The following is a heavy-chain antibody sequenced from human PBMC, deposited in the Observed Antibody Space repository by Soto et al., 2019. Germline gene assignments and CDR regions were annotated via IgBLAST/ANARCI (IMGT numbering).Heavy chain of an antibody. CDR2: IYWDDDD. CDR3: AHSRGTVTGYYDGLDV. Sequence: QITLRESGPTLVQPTQTLTLTCTFSGFSLSTNGVGVGWIRQPPGKALEWLALIYWDDDDRYTPSLKSRLTITKDTSKNQVVLTMTNMDPVDTATYYCAHSRGTVTGYYDGLDVWGQGTTVTVSS. V-gene: IGHV2-5*02. J-gene: IGHJ6*02. D-gene: IGHD4-17*01. CDR1: GFSLSTNGVG.